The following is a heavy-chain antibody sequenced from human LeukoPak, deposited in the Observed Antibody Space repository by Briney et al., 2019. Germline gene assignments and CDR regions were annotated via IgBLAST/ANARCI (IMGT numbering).Heavy chain of an antibody. V-gene: IGHV3-23*01. CDR1: GFTFSSYA. CDR2: ITGSGGTT. J-gene: IGHJ3*02. Sequence: GGSLRLSCAASGFTFSSYAMSWVRQAPGKGLEWVSTITGSGGTTYYADSVKGRFTTSRDNSKNTLYLQMNSLRAEDTAVYYCAKNWGATIYYAFDIWGQGTMVTVSS. CDR3: AKNWGATIYYAFDI. D-gene: IGHD5-12*01.